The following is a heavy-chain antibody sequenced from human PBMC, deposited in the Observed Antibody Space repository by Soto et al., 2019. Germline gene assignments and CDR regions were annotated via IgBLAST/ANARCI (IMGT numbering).Heavy chain of an antibody. J-gene: IGHJ4*02. V-gene: IGHV3-74*01. CDR3: ARDLGD. CDR2: INSDGSRT. CDR1: GFTFRSFW. Sequence: EVQLVESGGGLVQPGGSLRLSCAASGFTFRSFWMHWVRQTPGKGLVWVSRINSDGSRTRYADSVKGRFTISRDNARSTVFLQMNSLRAEDTAVYYCARDLGDWGQGTLVTVSS.